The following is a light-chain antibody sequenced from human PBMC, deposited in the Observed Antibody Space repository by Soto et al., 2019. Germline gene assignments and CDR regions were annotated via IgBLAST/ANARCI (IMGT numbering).Light chain of an antibody. Sequence: QLLLTQSSSASASLGSSVKLTCTLSSGHSSYIIAWHQQQPGKAPRYLMKLEGSGSYNKGSGVPDRFSGSSSGAYRYLTIYQHQYEDDAYYYCETWDSNLLVFGTGTKLTVL. CDR2: LEGSGSY. CDR1: SGHSSYI. V-gene: IGLV4-60*02. J-gene: IGLJ1*01. CDR3: ETWDSNLLV.